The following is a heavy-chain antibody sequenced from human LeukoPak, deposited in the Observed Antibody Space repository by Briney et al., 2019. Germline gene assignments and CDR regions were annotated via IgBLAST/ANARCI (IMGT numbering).Heavy chain of an antibody. CDR1: GYTFTSYG. D-gene: IGHD3-3*01. V-gene: IGHV1-18*01. J-gene: IGHJ5*02. Sequence: GASVKVSCKASGYTFTSYGISWVRQAPGQGLEWMGWISAYNGNTNYAQKLQGRVTMTTDTSTSTAYMELRSLRSDDTAVYYCARHHYDFWSGSMYNWFDPWGQGTLVTVSS. CDR3: ARHHYDFWSGSMYNWFDP. CDR2: ISAYNGNT.